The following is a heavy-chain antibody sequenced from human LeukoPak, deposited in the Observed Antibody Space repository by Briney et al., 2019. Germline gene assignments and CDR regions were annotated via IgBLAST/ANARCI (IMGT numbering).Heavy chain of an antibody. D-gene: IGHD3-3*01. Sequence: GGSLRLPCAASGFTFDDYAMHWVRQAPGKGLEWVSGISWNSNAIDYADSVKGRFTISRDNAKSSLYLQMNSLRAEDTALYYCAKDLEPEWRGSQYYYGMDVWGQGTTVTVSS. CDR3: AKDLEPEWRGSQYYYGMDV. V-gene: IGHV3-9*01. CDR1: GFTFDDYA. CDR2: ISWNSNAI. J-gene: IGHJ6*02.